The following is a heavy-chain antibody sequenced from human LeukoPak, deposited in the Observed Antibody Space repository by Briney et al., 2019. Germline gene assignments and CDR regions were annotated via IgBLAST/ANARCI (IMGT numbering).Heavy chain of an antibody. Sequence: GGSLRLSCAASGFTFDDYAMHWVRQAPGKGLEWVSLISGDGGSTYYADSVKGRFTISRDNAKNSLYLQMNSLRAEDTAVYYCARPGYYYGMDVWGQGTTVTVSS. CDR2: ISGDGGST. D-gene: IGHD3-10*01. V-gene: IGHV3-43*02. CDR1: GFTFDDYA. CDR3: ARPGYYYGMDV. J-gene: IGHJ6*02.